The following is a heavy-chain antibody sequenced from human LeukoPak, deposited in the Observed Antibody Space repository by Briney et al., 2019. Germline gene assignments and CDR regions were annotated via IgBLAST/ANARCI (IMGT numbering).Heavy chain of an antibody. J-gene: IGHJ3*02. Sequence: ASMKVSCKASGYTFTGYYMHWVRQAPGQGLEWMGWINPNSGGTNYAQKFQGRVTMTRDTSISTAYMELSRLRSDDTAVYYCARAPYSGSPNHLNAFDIWGQGTMVTVSS. CDR1: GYTFTGYY. V-gene: IGHV1-2*02. D-gene: IGHD1-26*01. CDR3: ARAPYSGSPNHLNAFDI. CDR2: INPNSGGT.